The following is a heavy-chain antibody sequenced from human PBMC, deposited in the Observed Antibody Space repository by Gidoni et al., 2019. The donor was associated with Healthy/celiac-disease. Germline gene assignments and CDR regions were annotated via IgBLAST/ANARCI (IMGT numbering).Heavy chain of an antibody. CDR1: GGSFSGYY. J-gene: IGHJ4*02. V-gene: IGHV4-34*01. D-gene: IGHD3-22*01. CDR2: INHSGST. Sequence: QVQLQQWGAGLLKPSETLSLTCAVYGGSFSGYYWSWIRQPPGKGLEWIGEINHSGSTNYNPSLKSRVTISVDTSKNQFSLKLSSVTAADTAVYYCARGVYYYDSSGYSDYFDYWGQGTLVTVSS. CDR3: ARGVYYYDSSGYSDYFDY.